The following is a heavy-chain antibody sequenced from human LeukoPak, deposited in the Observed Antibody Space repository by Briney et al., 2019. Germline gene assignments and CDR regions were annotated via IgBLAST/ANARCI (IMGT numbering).Heavy chain of an antibody. J-gene: IGHJ4*02. CDR2: IYSDGST. CDR1: GFTVSSNF. CDR3: ATHSGGY. D-gene: IGHD3-16*01. V-gene: IGHV3-66*01. Sequence: GGSLRLSCAASGFTVSSNFMTWVRQAPGKGLEWVSVIYSDGSTYYADSVKGRFTISRDNSKNSLYLQMNSLRAEDTAVYYCATHSGGYWGQGTLVTVSS.